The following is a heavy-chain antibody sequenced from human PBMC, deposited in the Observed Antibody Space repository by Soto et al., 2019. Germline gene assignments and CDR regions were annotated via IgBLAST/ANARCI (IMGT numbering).Heavy chain of an antibody. CDR1: GGSISSSNW. CDR2: IYHSGST. V-gene: IGHV4-4*02. Sequence: QVQLQESGPGLVKPSGTLSLTCAVSGGSISSSNWWSWVRQPAGKGVEWIGEIYHSGSTNYNPPLKSRVTISEDKSNNQFPMKLSSVTAADTAVYYCASIKGDHDYGDVLGDYWGQGTLVTVSS. D-gene: IGHD4-17*01. CDR3: ASIKGDHDYGDVLGDY. J-gene: IGHJ4*02.